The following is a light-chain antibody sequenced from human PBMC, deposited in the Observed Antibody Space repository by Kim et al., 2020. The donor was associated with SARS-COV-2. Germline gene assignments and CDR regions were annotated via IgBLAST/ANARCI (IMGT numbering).Light chain of an antibody. Sequence: EIVLTQSPGTLSLSPGERATLSCRASQSVSSSYLAWYQQKPGQAPRLLIYGASSRATGIPDRFSGSGSGTDFTLTISRLEPEDFAVYYCHQYGSFPWTFGQGTKVDIK. V-gene: IGKV3-20*01. CDR2: GAS. CDR1: QSVSSSY. CDR3: HQYGSFPWT. J-gene: IGKJ1*01.